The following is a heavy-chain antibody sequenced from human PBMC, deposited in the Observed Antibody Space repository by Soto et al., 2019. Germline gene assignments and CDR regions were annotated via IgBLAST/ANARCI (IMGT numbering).Heavy chain of an antibody. V-gene: IGHV3-48*01. Sequence: PGRSLRLSCAASGFTFSSYSMNWVRQAPGKGLEWVSYISSSSSTIYYAVSVKSRITINPDTSKNQFSLQVNSVSPEDTAVYYCARESYGSGSYDGMDVWGQGTTVTVS. CDR3: ARESYGSGSYDGMDV. D-gene: IGHD3-10*01. CDR1: GFTFSSYS. J-gene: IGHJ6*02. CDR2: ISSSSSTI.